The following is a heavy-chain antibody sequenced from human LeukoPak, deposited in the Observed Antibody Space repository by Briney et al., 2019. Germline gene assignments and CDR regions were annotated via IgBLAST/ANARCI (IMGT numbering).Heavy chain of an antibody. D-gene: IGHD3-22*01. V-gene: IGHV4-30-4*01. CDR3: ARPYYYDSRIDP. CDR1: GGSISSGDYY. J-gene: IGHJ5*02. CDR2: MYYSGST. Sequence: SETLFLTCTVSGGSISSGDYYWSWIRQPPGKGLEWIAYMYYSGSTYYNPSLKSRVTMSADTSKNQLSLKLSSVTAADTAVYYCARPYYYDSRIDPWGQGILVTVSS.